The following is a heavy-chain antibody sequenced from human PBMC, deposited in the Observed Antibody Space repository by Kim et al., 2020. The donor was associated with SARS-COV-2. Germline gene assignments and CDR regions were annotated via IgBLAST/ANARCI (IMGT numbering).Heavy chain of an antibody. V-gene: IGHV3-21*01. D-gene: IGHD1-26*01. CDR3: ARMNGNYYLGAFDV. J-gene: IGHJ3*01. Sequence: SAASDKGRVTVSRANAKCSLYLKMNSLRATDTAVYYCARMNGNYYLGAFDVWGQGTLVTVSA.